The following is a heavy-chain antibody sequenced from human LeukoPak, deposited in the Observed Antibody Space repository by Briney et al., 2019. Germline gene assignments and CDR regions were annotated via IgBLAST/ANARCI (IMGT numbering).Heavy chain of an antibody. CDR1: RFTFSSYG. V-gene: IGHV3-23*01. D-gene: IGHD1-1*01. CDR2: ISGSGSNK. CDR3: AKDRTIFGY. Sequence: GGSLRLSCAASRFTFSSYGMNWVRQAPGKGLEWVSAISGSGSNKYYADSVKGRFTISRDNSKNTLFLQMNSLRAEDTAVYYCAKDRTIFGYWGQGTLVTVSS. J-gene: IGHJ4*02.